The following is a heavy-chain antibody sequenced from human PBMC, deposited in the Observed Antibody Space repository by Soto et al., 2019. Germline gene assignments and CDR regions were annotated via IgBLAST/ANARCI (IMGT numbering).Heavy chain of an antibody. J-gene: IGHJ4*02. CDR1: GFTFINYG. D-gene: IGHD3-3*01. CDR2: VSYDGNNK. V-gene: IGHV3-30*03. Sequence: QVQVVESGGGVVQPGRSLRLSCAASGFTFINYGMHWVLQAPGKGLEWVAVVSYDGNNKYYADSVKGRFTITRDNSKSKLSLQVSSLRAEDTAVYYCARGERFVAHVFLGYWGQGTLVTVSS. CDR3: ARGERFVAHVFLGY.